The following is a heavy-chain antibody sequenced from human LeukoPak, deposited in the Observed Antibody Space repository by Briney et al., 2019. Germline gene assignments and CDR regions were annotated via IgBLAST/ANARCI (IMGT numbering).Heavy chain of an antibody. V-gene: IGHV3-7*04. CDR2: IMRDGSEK. J-gene: IGHJ4*02. D-gene: IGHD4/OR15-4a*01. Sequence: GGSLRLSCAASGFSFSTYWMNWVRQPPGKGLEWVANIMRDGSEKYYVDSVKGRFTISRDNAKNSLYLQMNSLRAEDTAVYYCARAPSARRDYGTFDYWGQGTLVTVSS. CDR1: GFSFSTYW. CDR3: ARAPSARRDYGTFDY.